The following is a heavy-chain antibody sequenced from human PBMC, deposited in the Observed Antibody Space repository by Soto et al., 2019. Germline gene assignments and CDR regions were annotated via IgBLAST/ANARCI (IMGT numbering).Heavy chain of an antibody. J-gene: IGHJ6*02. D-gene: IGHD2-2*02. CDR2: ISGSGGST. CDR3: AKAGIVVVPAAIEYYGMDV. Sequence: GGSLSLSCAASGFTFSSYAMSWVRQAPGKGLEWVSAISGSGGSTYYADSVKGRFTISRDNSKNTLNLQMNSLRAEDTAVYYCAKAGIVVVPAAIEYYGMDVWGQGTTVTVSS. V-gene: IGHV3-23*01. CDR1: GFTFSSYA.